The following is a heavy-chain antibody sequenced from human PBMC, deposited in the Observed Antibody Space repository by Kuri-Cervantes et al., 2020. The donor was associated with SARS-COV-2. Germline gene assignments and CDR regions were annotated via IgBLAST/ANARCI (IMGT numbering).Heavy chain of an antibody. CDR2: ISYDGSNK. J-gene: IGHJ6*03. CDR3: ARYYSGSYYYYYMDV. D-gene: IGHD1-26*01. Sequence: GGSLRLSCAASGFTVSSYAMHWVRQAPGKGLEWVALISYDGSNKFYADSVKGRFTISRDNSKNSLYLQMNSLRAEDTAVYYCARYYSGSYYYYYMDVWGKGTTVTVSS. CDR1: GFTVSSYA. V-gene: IGHV3-30*03.